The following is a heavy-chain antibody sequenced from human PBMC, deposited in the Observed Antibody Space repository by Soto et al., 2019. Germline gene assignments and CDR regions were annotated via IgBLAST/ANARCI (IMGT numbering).Heavy chain of an antibody. CDR3: ARRWSSALWDV. CDR1: GGSISSSSYY. CDR2: IYYSGST. V-gene: IGHV4-39*01. D-gene: IGHD2-15*01. Sequence: QLQLQESGPGLVKPSETLSLTCTVSGGSISSSSYYWGWIRQPPGKGLEWIGTIYYSGSTYYNPSXKXXVPLSVDTSKNQFSLNLSPVTAAHPAVYYCARRWSSALWDVWGQGTTVTVSS. J-gene: IGHJ6*02.